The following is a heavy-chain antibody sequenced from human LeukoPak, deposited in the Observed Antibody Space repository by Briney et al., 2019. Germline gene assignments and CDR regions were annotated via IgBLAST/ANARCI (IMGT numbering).Heavy chain of an antibody. CDR2: ISSSSSYI. D-gene: IGHD2-15*01. Sequence: PGGSLRLSCAASGFTFSSYEMSWVRQAPGKGLEWVSSISSSSSYIYYADSVKGRFTISRDNAKNSLYLQMNSLRAEDTAVYYCARERCSGGSCYYQDAEYFQHWGQGTLVTVSS. V-gene: IGHV3-21*01. CDR1: GFTFSSYE. CDR3: ARERCSGGSCYYQDAEYFQH. J-gene: IGHJ1*01.